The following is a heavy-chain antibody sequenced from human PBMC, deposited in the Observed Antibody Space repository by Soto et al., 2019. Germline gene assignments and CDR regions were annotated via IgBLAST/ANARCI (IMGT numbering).Heavy chain of an antibody. CDR1: GYDFFKYN. CDR2: INPNGGYT. CDR3: TRADSDVVILPDVRPLFDL. D-gene: IGHD2-21*02. V-gene: IGHV1-46*01. J-gene: IGHJ4*02. Sequence: QVQLVQSGAEVKKPGASVKVSCKTSGYDFFKYNTHWVRQAPGQGLEWMGVINPNGGYTRHAQKFQGRVIMTRDTSSKIVYMELSGLTSADTAMYYCTRADSDVVILPDVRPLFDLWGQGALVTVSS.